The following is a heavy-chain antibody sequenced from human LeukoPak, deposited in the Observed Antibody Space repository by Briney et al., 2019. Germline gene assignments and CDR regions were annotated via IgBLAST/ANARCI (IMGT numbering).Heavy chain of an antibody. D-gene: IGHD2-2*01. CDR2: IWYDGSHT. J-gene: IGHJ6*02. Sequence: GGSLRLSCAASGFSFSSYGMRWVRQAPGKGLEWVGDIWYDGSHTYYADSVKGRFTISRDNTMNTLYMQMNSLRGEDAAVYYCVRGGYCSGTSCAHYDGMDVWGQGTTVTVSS. CDR1: GFSFSSYG. V-gene: IGHV3-33*01. CDR3: VRGGYCSGTSCAHYDGMDV.